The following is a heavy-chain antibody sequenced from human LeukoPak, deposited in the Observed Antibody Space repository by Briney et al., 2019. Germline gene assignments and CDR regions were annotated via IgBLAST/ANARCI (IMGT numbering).Heavy chain of an antibody. CDR1: GGSVSSYY. CDR2: IYYSGST. D-gene: IGHD7-27*01. Sequence: SETLSLTCTVSGGSVSSYYWSWIRQPPGKGLEWIGYIYYSGSTNYNPSLKSRVTISVDTSKNQFSLKLSSVTAADTAVYYCARAPNWGPDYWGQGTLVTVSS. CDR3: ARAPNWGPDY. V-gene: IGHV4-59*02. J-gene: IGHJ4*02.